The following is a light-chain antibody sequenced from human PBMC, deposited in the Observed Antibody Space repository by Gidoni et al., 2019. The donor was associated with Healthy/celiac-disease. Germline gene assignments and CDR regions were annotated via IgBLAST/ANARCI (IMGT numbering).Light chain of an antibody. V-gene: IGKV3-20*01. CDR1: QSVSSSY. J-gene: IGKJ4*01. CDR2: GAS. CDR3: QQYGSSPKLT. Sequence: PGTLSLSPGERATLSCRASQSVSSSYLAWYQQKPGQAPRLLIYGASSRATGIPDRFSGSGSGTDFTLTISRLEPEDFAVYYCQQYGSSPKLTFXGXTKVEIK.